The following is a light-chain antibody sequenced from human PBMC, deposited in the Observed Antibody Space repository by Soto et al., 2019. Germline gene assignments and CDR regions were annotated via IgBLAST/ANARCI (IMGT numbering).Light chain of an antibody. Sequence: EIVLTHPPANRYLSQVQTATLSFSASQSVSSYLAWYQQKPGQAPRLIIYDASNRATGIQARFSGSGSGTDFTLTIRSIEPEDFAVYYCQKRSNWPINCGKWPRRAIK. CDR3: QKRSNWPIN. CDR2: DAS. V-gene: IGKV3-11*01. J-gene: IGKJ5*01. CDR1: QSVSSY.